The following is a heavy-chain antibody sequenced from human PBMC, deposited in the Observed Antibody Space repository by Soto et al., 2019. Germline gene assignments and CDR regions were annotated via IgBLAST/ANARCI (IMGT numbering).Heavy chain of an antibody. J-gene: IGHJ4*02. D-gene: IGHD6-19*01. V-gene: IGHV4-4*02. CDR3: ARIAVAGTRFDY. CDR1: GGSISSSNW. CDR2: IYHSGST. Sequence: QVQLQESGPGLVKPSGTLSLTCAVSGGSISSSNWWSWVRQPPGKGLEWIGEIYHSGSTNYNPSLTRRVPISVHKSKHPLPLNLSSVTAADTAVYYCARIAVAGTRFDYWGQGTLVTVSS.